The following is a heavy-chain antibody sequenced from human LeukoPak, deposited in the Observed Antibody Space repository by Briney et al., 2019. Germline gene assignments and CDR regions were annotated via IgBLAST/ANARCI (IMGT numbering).Heavy chain of an antibody. V-gene: IGHV4-4*09. J-gene: IGHJ6*03. CDR1: GGSISSYY. CDR3: ARLSYMDV. CDR2: IYTSGST. Sequence: PETLSLTCTGSGGSISSYYWSWIRQPPGKGLEWIGYIYTSGSTNYNPSLKSRVTISVDTSKNQFSLKLSSVTAADTAVYYCARLSYMDVWGKGTTVTVSS.